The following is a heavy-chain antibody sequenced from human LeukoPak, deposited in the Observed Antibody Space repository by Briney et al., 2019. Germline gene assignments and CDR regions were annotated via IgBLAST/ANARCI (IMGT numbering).Heavy chain of an antibody. D-gene: IGHD3-22*01. J-gene: IGHJ4*02. CDR1: GLTFSSSS. V-gene: IGHV3-23*01. CDR3: AKGSYYDSSGSFYFDY. Sequence: GGSLRLSCAASGLTFSSSSMSWVRQVPGKGLEWVSGISGSGDNTYYADSVKGRFTISRDNSKNTLYVQVNSLGTEDTAAYYCAKGSYYDSSGSFYFDYWGQGTLVTVSS. CDR2: ISGSGDNT.